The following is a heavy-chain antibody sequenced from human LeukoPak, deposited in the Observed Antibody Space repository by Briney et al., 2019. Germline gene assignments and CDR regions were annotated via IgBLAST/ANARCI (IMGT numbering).Heavy chain of an antibody. Sequence: ASVKVSCKASGYTFTSYDINWVRQAPGQGLEWMGWISAYNGNTNYAQKLQGRVTMTTDTSTSTAYMELRSLRSDDTAVYYCARDRYDFWSGYYGYWGQGTLVTVSS. D-gene: IGHD3-3*01. CDR2: ISAYNGNT. V-gene: IGHV1-18*01. J-gene: IGHJ4*02. CDR1: GYTFTSYD. CDR3: ARDRYDFWSGYYGY.